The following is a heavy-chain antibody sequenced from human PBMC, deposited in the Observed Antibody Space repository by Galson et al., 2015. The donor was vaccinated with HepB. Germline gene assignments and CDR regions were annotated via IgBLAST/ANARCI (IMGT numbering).Heavy chain of an antibody. V-gene: IGHV3-23*01. CDR1: GFTFINYP. CDR2: ISSRTGGT. CDR3: VKDGDTYCGGDCFSDH. Sequence: SLRLSCAASGFTFINYPMTWVRQPPGKGLEWVSTISSRTGGTYYADSVKGRFTISRDNSRDTLYLQLNSLRAEDTALYYCVKDGDTYCGGDCFSDHWGQGTLVTVSS. J-gene: IGHJ4*02. D-gene: IGHD2-21*02.